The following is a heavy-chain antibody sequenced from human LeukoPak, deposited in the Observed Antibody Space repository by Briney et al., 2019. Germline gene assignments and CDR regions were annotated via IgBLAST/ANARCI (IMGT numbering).Heavy chain of an antibody. CDR1: GGSITSYY. Sequence: SETLSLTCSVSGGSITSYYWSWIRQPPGKGLEWIGEINHSGSTNYNPSLKSRVTISVDTSKNQFSLKLSSVTAADTAVYYCARGTRSGYFDLWGRGTLVTVSS. CDR2: INHSGST. J-gene: IGHJ2*01. CDR3: ARGTRSGYFDL. V-gene: IGHV4-34*01.